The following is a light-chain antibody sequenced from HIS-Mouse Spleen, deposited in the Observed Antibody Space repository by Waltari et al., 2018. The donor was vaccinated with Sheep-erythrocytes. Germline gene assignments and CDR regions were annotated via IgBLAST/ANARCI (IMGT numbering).Light chain of an antibody. J-gene: IGLJ2*01. Sequence: QSALTQPRSVSGSPGQSVTISCTGTSSDVGGCNYVSWYQQHPGKAPKPMIYDVSKRPSGVPDRFSGSNSGNTATLTIGGTQAMDEADYYCQAWDSSTVVFGGGTKLTVL. CDR3: QAWDSSTVV. V-gene: IGLV2-11*01. CDR1: SSDVGGCNY. CDR2: DVS.